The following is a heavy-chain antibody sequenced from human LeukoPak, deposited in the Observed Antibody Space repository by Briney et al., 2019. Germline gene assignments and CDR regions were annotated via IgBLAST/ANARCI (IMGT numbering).Heavy chain of an antibody. D-gene: IGHD3-16*01. CDR3: ARALRPTHYFDY. J-gene: IGHJ4*02. CDR2: INPSGGST. CDR1: GYTFTSYY. V-gene: IGHV1-46*01. Sequence: ASVKVSCKASGYTFTSYYMHWVRQAPGQGLEWMGIINPSGGSTGYAQKFQGRVTMTRDTSTSTVYMELSSLRSEDTAVYYCARALRPTHYFDYWGQGTLVTVSS.